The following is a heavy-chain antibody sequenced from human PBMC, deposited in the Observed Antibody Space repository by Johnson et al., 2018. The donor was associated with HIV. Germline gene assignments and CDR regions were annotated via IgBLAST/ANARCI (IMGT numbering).Heavy chain of an antibody. D-gene: IGHD2-21*01. Sequence: QVQLMESGGGVVQPGGSLRLSCVASGFSFSHYGMHWVRQGPGKGLEWVAFIPYDGSKTYYGDSVKGRLTISRDNSKNTLYLQINSLRAEDTAVYYCANSDSSEMKLGAFDIWGQGTMVTVS. J-gene: IGHJ3*02. V-gene: IGHV3-30*02. CDR1: GFSFSHYG. CDR2: IPYDGSKT. CDR3: ANSDSSEMKLGAFDI.